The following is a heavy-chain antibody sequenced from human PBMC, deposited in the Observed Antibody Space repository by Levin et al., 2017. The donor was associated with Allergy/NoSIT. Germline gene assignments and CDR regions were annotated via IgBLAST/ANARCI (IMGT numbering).Heavy chain of an antibody. V-gene: IGHV3-23*01. CDR3: VSYRDGPYIPIAY. Sequence: LSLTCAASGFTFRNYAMSWVRQAPGKGLEWISIMSGSGYTIYYADSVKGRFTISRDNSKNTVYLQMSSLRAEDTAVYYCVSYRDGPYIPIAYWGQGTLVTVSS. CDR1: GFTFRNYA. D-gene: IGHD2-21*01. CDR2: MSGSGYTI. J-gene: IGHJ4*02.